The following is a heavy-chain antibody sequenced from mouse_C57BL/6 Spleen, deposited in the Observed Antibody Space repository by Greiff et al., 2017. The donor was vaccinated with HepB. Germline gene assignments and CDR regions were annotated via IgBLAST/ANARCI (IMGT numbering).Heavy chain of an antibody. CDR2: INPYNGDT. D-gene: IGHD2-3*01. V-gene: IGHV1-20*01. Sequence: EVQLQQSGPELVKPGDSVKISCKASGYSFTGYFMNWVMQSHGKSLEWIGRINPYNGDTFYNQKFKGKATLTVDKSSSTAHMELRSLTSEDSAVYYCARGGAIYDGYYDWYFDVWGTGTTVTVSS. CDR1: GYSFTGYF. J-gene: IGHJ1*03. CDR3: ARGGAIYDGYYDWYFDV.